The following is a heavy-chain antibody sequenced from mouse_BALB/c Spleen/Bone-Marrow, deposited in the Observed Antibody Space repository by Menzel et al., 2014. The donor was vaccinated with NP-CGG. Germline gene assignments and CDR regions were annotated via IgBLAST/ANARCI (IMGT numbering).Heavy chain of an antibody. CDR1: GYTFTSYY. CDR3: SRGRRDALDY. Sequence: VQLQQSGAELVKPGASVKLSCKASGYTFTSYYMYWVKQRPGQGLEWFGEINPSNGGTNFNEKFKNKATLTVDKSSSPAYLPLKGLASEDSAGYYYSRGRRDALDYWGQGTSVTVSS. V-gene: IGHV1S81*02. CDR2: INPSNGGT. J-gene: IGHJ4*01.